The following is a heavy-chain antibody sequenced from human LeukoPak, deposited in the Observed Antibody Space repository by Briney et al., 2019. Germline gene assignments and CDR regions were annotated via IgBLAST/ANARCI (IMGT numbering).Heavy chain of an antibody. V-gene: IGHV4-59*10. D-gene: IGHD2-2*01. CDR1: GGSFSGYF. CDR2: ISTSGGS. Sequence: PSETLSLTCGVYGGSFSGYFWSWIRLPPGKGLEWIGRISTSGGSNYNPSLKSRVTMSLDTSKNQVSLRLISVTAADTAIYFCARIMRPQLGYLDFWGQGALVTVSS. CDR3: ARIMRPQLGYLDF. J-gene: IGHJ4*02.